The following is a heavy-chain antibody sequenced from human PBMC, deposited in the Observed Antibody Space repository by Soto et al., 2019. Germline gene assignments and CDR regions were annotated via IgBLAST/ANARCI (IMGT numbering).Heavy chain of an antibody. CDR1: GFTFSSYA. V-gene: IGHV3-30-3*01. D-gene: IGHD4-4*01. CDR2: ISYDGSNK. CDR3: ARDLYSNYYYYGMDV. J-gene: IGHJ6*01. Sequence: QVQLVESGGGVVQPGRSLRLSCAASGFTFSSYAMHWVRQAPGKGLEWVAVISYDGSNKYYADSVKGRFTISRDNSKNTLYLQMNSLRAEDTAVYYCARDLYSNYYYYGMDVW.